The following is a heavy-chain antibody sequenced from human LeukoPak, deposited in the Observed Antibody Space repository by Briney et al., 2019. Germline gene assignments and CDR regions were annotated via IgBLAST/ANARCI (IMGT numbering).Heavy chain of an antibody. J-gene: IGHJ4*02. CDR2: IWYDGSNK. Sequence: GGSLRLSCVVSGISLTNYAMTWVRQAPGKGLEWVAVIWYDGSNKYYADSVKGRFTISRDNSKNTLYLQMNSLRAEDTAVYYCAKDSVGDGYFDYWGQGTLVTVSS. CDR1: GISLTNYA. D-gene: IGHD3-16*01. V-gene: IGHV3-33*06. CDR3: AKDSVGDGYFDY.